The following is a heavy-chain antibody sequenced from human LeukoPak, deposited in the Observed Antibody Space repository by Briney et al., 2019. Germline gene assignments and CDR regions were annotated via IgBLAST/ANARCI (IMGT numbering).Heavy chain of an antibody. CDR2: IKSDGSST. V-gene: IGHV3-74*01. CDR3: VRDSSSWYYDY. CDR1: GFLFSRYW. Sequence: GGSLRLSCAAAGFLFSRYWMHWVRQAPGEGLVWVSHIKSDGSSTTYADSVKGRFTISRDNAKSTLYLQMNSLRVEDTAVYYCVRDSSSWYYDYWGQGTLVTVSS. D-gene: IGHD6-13*01. J-gene: IGHJ4*02.